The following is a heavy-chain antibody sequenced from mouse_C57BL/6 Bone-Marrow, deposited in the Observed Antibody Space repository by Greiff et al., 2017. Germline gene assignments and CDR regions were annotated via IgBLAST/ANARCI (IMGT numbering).Heavy chain of an antibody. Sequence: QVQLKQPGAELVKPGASVKLSCKASGYTFTSYWMHWVKQRPGQGLEWIGMIHPNSGSTNYNEKFKSKATLTVDKSSRTAYMQLSSLTSEDSTVYYCASLYGSFYAMDDWGQGTSVTVSS. J-gene: IGHJ4*01. CDR2: IHPNSGST. V-gene: IGHV1-64*01. CDR1: GYTFTSYW. D-gene: IGHD1-1*01. CDR3: ASLYGSFYAMDD.